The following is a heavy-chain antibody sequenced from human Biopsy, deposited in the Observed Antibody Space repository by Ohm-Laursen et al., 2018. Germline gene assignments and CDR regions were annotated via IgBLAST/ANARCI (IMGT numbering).Heavy chain of an antibody. CDR3: AKQWSYYESFTQHYRGDFDY. V-gene: IGHV4-59*08. CDR2: ISYSGST. D-gene: IGHD3-16*01. J-gene: IGHJ4*02. Sequence: PSLTCLVSGGSINNFYWSWIRQPPGKGLEWIGYISYSGSTSYNPSLKSRVTISADTSKNQLSLTLSSLTAADTAVYFCAKQWSYYESFTQHYRGDFDYWGQGTLVIVSS. CDR1: GGSINNFY.